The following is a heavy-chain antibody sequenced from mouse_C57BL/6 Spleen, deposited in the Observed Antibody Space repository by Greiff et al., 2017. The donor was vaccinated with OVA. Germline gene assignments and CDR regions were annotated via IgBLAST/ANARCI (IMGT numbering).Heavy chain of an antibody. V-gene: IGHV5-6*01. D-gene: IGHD2-4*01. CDR3: ARPAGLRYYFDY. Sequence: EVQLVESGGDLVKPGGSLKLSCAASGFTFSSYGMSWVRQTPDKRLEWVATISSGGSYTYYPDSVKGRFTISRDNAKNTLYLQMSSLKSEDTAMYYCARPAGLRYYFDYWGQGTTLTVSS. J-gene: IGHJ2*01. CDR2: ISSGGSYT. CDR1: GFTFSSYG.